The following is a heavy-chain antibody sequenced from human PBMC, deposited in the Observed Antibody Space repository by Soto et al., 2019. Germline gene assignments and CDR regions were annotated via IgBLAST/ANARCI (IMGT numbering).Heavy chain of an antibody. CDR2: VHYSGST. J-gene: IGHJ5*01. D-gene: IGHD3-22*01. Sequence: SETLSLTCSFSGGSIRSYYWNWIRQSPGKGLEWIGYVHYSGSTKYSPSLKSRLTISVDTSKNQFSLKLSSVTAADTAVYYCARAMYYYDSSGLHPRPWFDYWGQGTQVTVSS. CDR1: GGSIRSYY. CDR3: ARAMYYYDSSGLHPRPWFDY. V-gene: IGHV4-59*08.